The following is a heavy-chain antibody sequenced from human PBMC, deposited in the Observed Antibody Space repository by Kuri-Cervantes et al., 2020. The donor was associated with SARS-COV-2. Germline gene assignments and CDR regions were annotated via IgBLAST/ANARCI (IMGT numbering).Heavy chain of an antibody. CDR3: ARVMMYGGLLGRPLAY. CDR2: ISYDGSNK. V-gene: IGHV3-30-3*01. D-gene: IGHD2-8*01. J-gene: IGHJ4*02. Sequence: GESLKISCAASGFTFSSYAMHWVRQAPGKGLEWVAVISYDGSNKYYADSVKGRFTISRDNSKNALYLQMNSLRAEDAAVYYCARVMMYGGLLGRPLAYWGQGTLVTVSS. CDR1: GFTFSSYA.